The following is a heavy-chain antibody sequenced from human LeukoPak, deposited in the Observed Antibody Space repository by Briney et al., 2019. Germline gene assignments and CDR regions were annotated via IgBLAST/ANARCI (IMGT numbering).Heavy chain of an antibody. CDR2: IYPGDPDT. CDR3: ARGYSGYDFLPPFDY. D-gene: IGHD5-12*01. CDR1: GYSFTSYW. Sequence: GESLKISCKGSGYSFTSYWIGWVRQMPGKGLEWMGIIYPGDPDTRYSPSFQGQVTISADKSISTAYLQWSSLKASDTVMYYCARGYSGYDFLPPFDYWGQGTLVTVSS. V-gene: IGHV5-51*01. J-gene: IGHJ4*02.